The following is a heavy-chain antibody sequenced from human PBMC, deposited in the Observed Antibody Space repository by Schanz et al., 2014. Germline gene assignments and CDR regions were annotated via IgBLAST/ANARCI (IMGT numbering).Heavy chain of an antibody. Sequence: QVQLVQSGGEVKTPGASVKVSCKSSGYTFTDYHIHWVRQAPGQGLEYMGRINPNSGGTNFAQKFQGRVTMTRDTSTSTLQMELSSLRSEDTAVYYCARGGAYRSPSPVFYFDYWGQGTLVTVSS. CDR1: GYTFTDYH. D-gene: IGHD6-6*01. CDR2: INPNSGGT. J-gene: IGHJ4*02. V-gene: IGHV1-2*06. CDR3: ARGGAYRSPSPVFYFDY.